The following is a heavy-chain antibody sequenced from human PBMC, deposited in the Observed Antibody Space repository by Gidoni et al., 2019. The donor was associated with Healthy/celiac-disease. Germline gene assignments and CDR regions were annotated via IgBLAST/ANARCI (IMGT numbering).Heavy chain of an antibody. Sequence: QVQLVQSGAEVKKPGASVKVSCKASGYTLTSYDINWVRQATGQGLEWMGWMNPNSGNTGYAQKFQGRVTMTRNTSISTAYMELSSLRSEDTAVYYCARFAGRSIAARRAIDYWGQGTLVTVSS. CDR2: MNPNSGNT. CDR1: GYTLTSYD. CDR3: ARFAGRSIAARRAIDY. V-gene: IGHV1-8*01. D-gene: IGHD6-6*01. J-gene: IGHJ4*02.